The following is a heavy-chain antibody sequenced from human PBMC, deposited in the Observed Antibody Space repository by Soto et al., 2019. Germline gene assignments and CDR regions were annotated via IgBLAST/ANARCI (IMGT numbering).Heavy chain of an antibody. CDR2: ISAYNGNT. CDR3: ARDSGALPVPSTNYGMDV. Sequence: QVQLVRSGAEVKKPGASVKVSCKASGYTFTSYGISWVRQAPGQGLEWMGWISAYNGNTNYAQKLLGRVTMTTDTTTSTAYMELRSLRSDDTAVYYCARDSGALPVPSTNYGMDVWGQGTTVTVSS. D-gene: IGHD1-1*01. CDR1: GYTFTSYG. V-gene: IGHV1-18*01. J-gene: IGHJ6*02.